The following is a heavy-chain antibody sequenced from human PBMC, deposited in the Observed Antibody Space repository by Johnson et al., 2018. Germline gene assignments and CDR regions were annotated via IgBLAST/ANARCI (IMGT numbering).Heavy chain of an antibody. CDR2: IWFDGSDK. CDR3: SRDNQQVVNDY. CDR1: GFSFSSYG. D-gene: IGHD6-6*01. V-gene: IGHV3-33*01. J-gene: IGHJ4*02. Sequence: QVQLVQSGGGVVQPGRSLRLSCVASGFSFSSYGMHWVRQAPGKGLEWVAVIWFDGSDKYYGDSVKGRFTISRDNSQNTLYLQMNSLRAGDTAVYYCSRDNQQVVNDYWGQGTLVTVSS.